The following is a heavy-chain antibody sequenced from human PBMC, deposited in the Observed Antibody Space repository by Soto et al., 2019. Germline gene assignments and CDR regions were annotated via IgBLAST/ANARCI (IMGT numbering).Heavy chain of an antibody. D-gene: IGHD2-21*02. CDR1: GGSISGATYY. Sequence: SETLSLTCTVSGGSISGATYYWSWIRQPPGKGLEWIGNVYYSGGAKYNPSVKRRVSISVDTSKNQFSLNLSSVTAADTAVYYCTRDGDGRMTTNPYYYYGMDVWGPGITVTVSS. CDR2: VYYSGGA. V-gene: IGHV4-61*01. CDR3: TRDGDGRMTTNPYYYYGMDV. J-gene: IGHJ6*02.